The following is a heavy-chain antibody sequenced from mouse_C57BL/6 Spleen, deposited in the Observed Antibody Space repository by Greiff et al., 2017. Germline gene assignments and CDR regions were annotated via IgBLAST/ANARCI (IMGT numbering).Heavy chain of an antibody. J-gene: IGHJ3*01. CDR2: INPNNGGT. V-gene: IGHV1-22*01. D-gene: IGHD1-1*01. CDR1: GYTFTDYN. Sequence: VQLKESGPELVKPGASVKMSCKASGYTFTDYNMHWVKQSHGKSLEWIGYINPNNGGTSYNQKFKGKATLTVNKSSSTAYMELRSLTSEDSAVYYCARGGYTEGAYWGQGTLVTVSA. CDR3: ARGGYTEGAY.